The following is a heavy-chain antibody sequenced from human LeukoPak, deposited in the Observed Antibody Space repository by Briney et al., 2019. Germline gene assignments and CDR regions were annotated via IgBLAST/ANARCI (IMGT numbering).Heavy chain of an antibody. CDR1: GGTFSRYA. D-gene: IGHD2-2*01. CDR3: ASRLYCSNTRCRNVPFAY. V-gene: IGHV1-69*01. J-gene: IGHJ4*02. Sequence: SVKVSCKASGGTFSRYAINWVRQAPGQGLEWMGGIIPIFGTANYAQKFQDRVTITADESTSTAYMELSSLRSEDTAIYYCASRLYCSNTRCRNVPFAYWGQGTLVTVSS. CDR2: IIPIFGTA.